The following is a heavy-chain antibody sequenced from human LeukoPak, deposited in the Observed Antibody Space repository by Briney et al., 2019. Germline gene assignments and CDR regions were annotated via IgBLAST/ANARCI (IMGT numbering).Heavy chain of an antibody. Sequence: GGALRLSCAASGFTFSSYWMSWVRQAPGKGLEWVANIKQDGSEKYYVDSVKGRFTTSRDNAKNSLYLQMNSLRAEDTAAYYCATSYYYDSSGYYYDYFDYWGQGTLVAVSS. CDR1: GFTFSSYW. CDR2: IKQDGSEK. D-gene: IGHD3-22*01. J-gene: IGHJ4*02. CDR3: ATSYYYDSSGYYYDYFDY. V-gene: IGHV3-7*01.